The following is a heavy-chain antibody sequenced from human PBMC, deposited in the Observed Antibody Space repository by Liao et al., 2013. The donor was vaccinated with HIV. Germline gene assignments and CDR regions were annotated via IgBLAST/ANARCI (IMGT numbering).Heavy chain of an antibody. D-gene: IGHD2-21*02. CDR2: IYHSGST. CDR1: GGSISSGFYS. CDR3: ARELPVVTRRRFFDY. V-gene: IGHV4-30-2*01. Sequence: QLQLQESGSGLVKPSQTLSLTCAVSGGSISSGFYSWSWIRQPPGKGLEWIGYIYHSGSTYYNPSLKSRVTVSIDTSKNQFSLKLTSLTAADTAIYYCARELPVVTRRRFFDYWGQGTVVTVSS. J-gene: IGHJ4*01.